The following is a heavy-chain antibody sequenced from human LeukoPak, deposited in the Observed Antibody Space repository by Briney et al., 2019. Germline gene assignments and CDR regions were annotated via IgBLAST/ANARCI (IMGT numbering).Heavy chain of an antibody. CDR1: GGSISSYY. J-gene: IGHJ6*02. CDR2: IYYSGST. CDR3: VRAGTFTISAPNYYYYYGMDV. D-gene: IGHD3-3*01. Sequence: PSETLSLTCTVSGGSISSYYWSWIRQPPGKGLEWIGYIYYSGSTNYNPSLKSRVTISVDTSKNQFSLKLSSVTAADTAVYYCVRAGTFTISAPNYYYYYGMDVWGQGTTVTVSS. V-gene: IGHV4-59*13.